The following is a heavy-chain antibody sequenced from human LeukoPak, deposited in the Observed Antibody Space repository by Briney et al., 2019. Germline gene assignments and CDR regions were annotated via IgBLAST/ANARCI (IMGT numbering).Heavy chain of an antibody. CDR2: IIPIFGTA. CDR3: AREAPMTTVTTPRFDY. V-gene: IGHV1-69*06. D-gene: IGHD4-17*01. Sequence: SVKVSCKASGGTFSSYAISWVRQAPGQGLEWMGGIIPIFGTANYAQKFQGRVTITADKSTSTAYMELSSLRSEDTAVYYCAREAPMTTVTTPRFDYWGQGTLVTVSS. CDR1: GGTFSSYA. J-gene: IGHJ4*02.